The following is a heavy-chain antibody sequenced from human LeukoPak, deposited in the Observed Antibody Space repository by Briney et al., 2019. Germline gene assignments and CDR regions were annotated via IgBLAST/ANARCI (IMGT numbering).Heavy chain of an antibody. CDR3: VRLRRNSDSSGFYYYYDF. CDR1: GYTFSSYS. D-gene: IGHD3-22*01. Sequence: GGSLRLSCLASGYTFSSYSINWVRQAPGKGLEWVSSISVRSNYIYYADSVRGRFRISRDDARDSLYLQMNSLRAEDTAVYYCVRLRRNSDSSGFYYYYDFWGQGTLVSASS. CDR2: ISVRSNYI. V-gene: IGHV3-21*01. J-gene: IGHJ4*02.